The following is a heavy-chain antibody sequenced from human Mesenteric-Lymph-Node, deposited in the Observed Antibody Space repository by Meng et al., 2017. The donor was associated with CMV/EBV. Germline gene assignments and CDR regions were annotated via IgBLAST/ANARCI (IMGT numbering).Heavy chain of an antibody. J-gene: IGHJ5*02. D-gene: IGHD6-13*01. CDR2: IIPIFGTA. CDR1: GGTFSSYA. CDR3: ARGRTYSSSWPSPFDP. V-gene: IGHV1-69*05. Sequence: SVKVSCKASGGTFSSYAISWVRQAPGQGLEWMGGIIPIFGTANYAQKFQGRVTMTRNTSISTAYMELSSLRSEDTAVYYCARGRTYSSSWPSPFDPWGQGTLVTVSS.